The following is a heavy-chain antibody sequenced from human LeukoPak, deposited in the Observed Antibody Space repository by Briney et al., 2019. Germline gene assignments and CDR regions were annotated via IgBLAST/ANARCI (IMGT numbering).Heavy chain of an antibody. Sequence: SQTLTLTCTVSGGSISSGSYYWSWIRQPAGKGLEWIGRIYTSGSTNYNPSLKSRVTISVDTSKNQFSLKLSSVTAADTAVYYCARDFESAAAGYYMDVWGKGTTVTVSS. D-gene: IGHD6-13*01. V-gene: IGHV4-61*02. CDR1: GGSISSGSYY. CDR3: ARDFESAAAGYYMDV. J-gene: IGHJ6*03. CDR2: IYTSGST.